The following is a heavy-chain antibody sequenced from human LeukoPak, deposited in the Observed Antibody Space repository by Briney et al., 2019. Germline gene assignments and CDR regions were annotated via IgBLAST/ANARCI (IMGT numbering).Heavy chain of an antibody. CDR1: GFTFSSCG. V-gene: IGHV3-23*01. CDR2: ISGSDGGT. CDR3: AKRGPIYTSSPGNYFDY. D-gene: IGHD6-6*01. Sequence: GGSLRLSCAASGFTFSSCGMTWVRQPPGKGLKWVSSISGSDGGTYYADSVKGRFTISRDNSKNTLYLQMNSLRAEDTAIYYCAKRGPIYTSSPGNYFDYWGQGTLVTVSS. J-gene: IGHJ4*02.